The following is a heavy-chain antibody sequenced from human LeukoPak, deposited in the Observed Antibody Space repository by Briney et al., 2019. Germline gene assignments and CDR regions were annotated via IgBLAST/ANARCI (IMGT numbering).Heavy chain of an antibody. V-gene: IGHV4-4*07. CDR1: GGSISSYY. J-gene: IGHJ6*03. CDR3: ARDGARGSGIPNYYYYMDV. CDR2: IYTSGST. D-gene: IGHD3-10*01. Sequence: SETLSLTCTVSGGSISSYYWSWIRQPAGKGLEWIGRIYTSGSTNYKPSLKSRVTMSVDMSKNQFSLKLRSVTAADTAVYYCARDGARGSGIPNYYYYMDVWGRGTTVTVSS.